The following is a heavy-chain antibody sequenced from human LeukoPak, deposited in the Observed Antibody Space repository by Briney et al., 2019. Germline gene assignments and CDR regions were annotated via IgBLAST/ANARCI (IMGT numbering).Heavy chain of an antibody. CDR1: GGSISSSNYY. Sequence: SETLSLTCTVSGGSISSSNYYWGWIRQPPGKGLEWIGTIYYSGSTNYNPSLKSRVTISVDTSKNQFSLKLSSVTAADTAVYYCARGGGVVYRAFDIWGQGTMVTVSS. D-gene: IGHD3-16*02. V-gene: IGHV4-39*07. J-gene: IGHJ3*02. CDR3: ARGGGVVYRAFDI. CDR2: IYYSGST.